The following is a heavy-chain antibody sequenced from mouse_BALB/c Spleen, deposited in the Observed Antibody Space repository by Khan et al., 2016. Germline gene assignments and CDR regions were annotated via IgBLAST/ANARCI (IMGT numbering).Heavy chain of an antibody. V-gene: IGHV1-7*01. CDR2: INPSTAYT. CDR3: ARREYGNYGVAY. J-gene: IGHJ3*01. CDR1: GYTFTNYW. Sequence: QMQLQQSGAELAKPGASVKMSCKASGYTFTNYWIHWVKQRPGQGLEWIGYINPSTAYTEYKQKFKDKATLTADKSSSTAYMQLSSLTSEDSAVYYCARREYGNYGVAYWGQGTLVTVSA. D-gene: IGHD2-10*02.